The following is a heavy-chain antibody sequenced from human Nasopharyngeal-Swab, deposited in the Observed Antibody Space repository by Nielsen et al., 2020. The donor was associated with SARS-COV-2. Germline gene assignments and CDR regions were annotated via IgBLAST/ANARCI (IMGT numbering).Heavy chain of an antibody. V-gene: IGHV3-21*01. D-gene: IGHD2-2*01. Sequence: GESLKISCAASGFTFSSYSMNWVRQAPGKGLEWVSSISSSSSYIYYADSVKGRFTISRDNAKNSLCLQMNSLRAEDTAVYYCARGAPLTKYQLLSSYWYFDLWGRGTLVTVSS. CDR3: ARGAPLTKYQLLSSYWYFDL. CDR1: GFTFSSYS. J-gene: IGHJ2*01. CDR2: ISSSSSYI.